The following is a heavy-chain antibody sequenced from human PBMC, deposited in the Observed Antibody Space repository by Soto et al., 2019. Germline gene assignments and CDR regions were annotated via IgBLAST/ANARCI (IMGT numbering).Heavy chain of an antibody. CDR2: IYYSWST. D-gene: IGHD3-22*01. J-gene: IGHJ4*02. CDR1: GASISSSSYY. Sequence: KPXESLSLSCAVSGASISSSSYYGGWIRQPPGKGLEWIGSIYYSWSTYYNPSLKSRVTISVDTSKNQFSLKLSSVTAADTAVYYCATRAYYYDSSGSHFDYWGQGTPVTVYS. CDR3: ATRAYYYDSSGSHFDY. V-gene: IGHV4-39*01.